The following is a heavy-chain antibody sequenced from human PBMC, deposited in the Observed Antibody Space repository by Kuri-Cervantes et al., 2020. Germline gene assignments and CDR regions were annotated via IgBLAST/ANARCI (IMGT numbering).Heavy chain of an antibody. Sequence: ESLKISCAVYGGSFSGYYWSWIRQPPDKGLEWIGDISHLGNTNYNPSLKSRVTISAVTSRSQFSLKLSSVTVADTAVYYCARGTAYNFWSGKYYFDNWGQGTLVTVSS. D-gene: IGHD3-3*01. V-gene: IGHV4-34*01. J-gene: IGHJ4*02. CDR3: ARGTAYNFWSGKYYFDN. CDR2: ISHLGNT. CDR1: GGSFSGYY.